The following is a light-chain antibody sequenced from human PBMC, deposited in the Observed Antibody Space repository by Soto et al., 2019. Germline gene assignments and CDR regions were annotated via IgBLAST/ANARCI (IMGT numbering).Light chain of an antibody. V-gene: IGKV1-27*01. CDR1: QGISNY. CDR2: AAS. J-gene: IGKJ2*01. CDR3: QRYNTGPPDT. Sequence: DIQMTQSPSFLSASVGDRVTITCRASQGISNYLAWYQQKPGKAPKLLIYAASTLLSGVPSRFSGSGSGTDFTLTISSLQPEDVATYYCQRYNTGPPDTFGQGTKLEIK.